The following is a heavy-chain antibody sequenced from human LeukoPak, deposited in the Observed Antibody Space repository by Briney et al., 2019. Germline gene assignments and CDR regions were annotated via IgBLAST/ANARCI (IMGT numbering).Heavy chain of an antibody. V-gene: IGHV4-59*01. J-gene: IGHJ4*02. CDR2: IYYSGST. CDR3: ARYSTVTDLDY. D-gene: IGHD4-17*01. Sequence: ASETLSLTCTVSGGSISSYYWSWIRQPPGKGLEWIGYIYYSGSTNYNPSLKSRVTISVDTSKNQFSLKLSSVTAADTAVYYCARYSTVTDLDYWGQGTLVTVSS. CDR1: GGSISSYY.